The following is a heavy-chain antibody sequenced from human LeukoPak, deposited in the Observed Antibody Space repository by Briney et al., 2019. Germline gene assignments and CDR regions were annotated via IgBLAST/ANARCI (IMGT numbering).Heavy chain of an antibody. V-gene: IGHV3-11*01. Sequence: PGGSLRLSCAASGFTFSDYYMSWIRQAPGKGLEWVSYISSSGSTIYYAASVKGRFTISRDNAKNSLYLQMNSLRAEDTAVYYCARVVIAEWYFDLWGRGTLVTVSS. CDR3: ARVVIAEWYFDL. J-gene: IGHJ2*01. CDR2: ISSSGSTI. CDR1: GFTFSDYY. D-gene: IGHD2-21*01.